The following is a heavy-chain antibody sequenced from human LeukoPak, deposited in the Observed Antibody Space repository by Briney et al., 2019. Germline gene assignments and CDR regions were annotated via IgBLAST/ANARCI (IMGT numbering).Heavy chain of an antibody. CDR3: ASQGYCSGGSCYDY. V-gene: IGHV1-69*05. CDR1: GGTFSSYA. CDR2: IIPIFGTA. D-gene: IGHD2-15*01. Sequence: SVKVSCKASGGTFSSYAISWVRQAPGQGLEWMGGIIPIFGTANYAQKFQGRVTITTDESTSTAYMELSSLRSEGTAVYYCASQGYCSGGSCYDYWGQGTLVTVSS. J-gene: IGHJ4*02.